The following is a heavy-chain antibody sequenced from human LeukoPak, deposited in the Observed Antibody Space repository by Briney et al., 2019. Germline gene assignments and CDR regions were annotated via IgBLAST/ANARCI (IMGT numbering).Heavy chain of an antibody. CDR1: GGTFSSYA. D-gene: IGHD3-22*01. V-gene: IGHV1-69*13. CDR2: IIPIFGTA. Sequence: ASVKVSCKASGGTFSSYAISWVRQAPGQGLEWMGGIIPIFGTANYAQKFQGRVTITADESTSTAYMELSSQRSEDTAVYYCARDSPNDGNYYDSSGYYSYWGQGTLVTVSS. J-gene: IGHJ4*02. CDR3: ARDSPNDGNYYDSSGYYSY.